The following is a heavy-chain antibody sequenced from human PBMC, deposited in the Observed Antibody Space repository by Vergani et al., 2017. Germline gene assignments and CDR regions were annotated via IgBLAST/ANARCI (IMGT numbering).Heavy chain of an antibody. CDR1: EFTFSNYA. CDR2: ISGSGVSA. V-gene: IGHV3-23*01. CDR3: AKQYFVSGNYLFDY. Sequence: EVQLLESGGGLVQPGGSLRLTCAASEFTFSNYAMNWVRQAPVKGLEWVSGISGSGVSAYYTDPVKGRFTISRDNSKNMLFLQMNNLRTEDTAIYYCAKQYFVSGNYLFDYWGQGTLVTVSS. J-gene: IGHJ4*02. D-gene: IGHD3-10*01.